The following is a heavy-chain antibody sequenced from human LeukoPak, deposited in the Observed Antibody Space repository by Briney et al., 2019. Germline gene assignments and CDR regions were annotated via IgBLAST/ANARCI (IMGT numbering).Heavy chain of an antibody. Sequence: RGSLRLSCAASAFTFRSYSMHWVRQPPGKGLVWVSRINSYGSSTSYADLVKDRFTSPRNNAKNTLYLQMNRLRAEDTAVYYCATAYYYDSSGHYECNWFDPWGQGTLVTVSS. CDR3: ATAYYYDSSGHYECNWFDP. CDR2: INSYGSST. V-gene: IGHV3-74*01. CDR1: AFTFRSYS. J-gene: IGHJ5*02. D-gene: IGHD3-22*01.